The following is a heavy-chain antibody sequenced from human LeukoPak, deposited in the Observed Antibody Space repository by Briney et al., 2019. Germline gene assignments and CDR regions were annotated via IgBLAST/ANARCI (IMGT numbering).Heavy chain of an antibody. CDR1: GFTYSSYG. D-gene: IGHD3-22*01. V-gene: IGHV3-33*01. CDR2: IWYDGSNK. J-gene: IGHJ3*02. Sequence: PGGSLRLSCAASGFTYSSYGMHWVRQAPGKGLEWVAVIWYDGSNKYYADSVKGRFTISRDNSKNTLYLQMNSLRAEDTAVYYCARDKVDYYDSGAFDIWGQGTMVTVSS. CDR3: ARDKVDYYDSGAFDI.